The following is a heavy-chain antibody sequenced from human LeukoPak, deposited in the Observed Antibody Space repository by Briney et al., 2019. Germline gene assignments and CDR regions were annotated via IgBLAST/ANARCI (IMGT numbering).Heavy chain of an antibody. CDR1: GFTFSSYA. Sequence: GGSLRLSCAASGFTFSSYAMSWVRQAPGKGLEWVSAISGSGDSTYYADSVKGRFTISRDNSKNTLYLQMNSLRAEDTAVYYCAKAGSSGYYYFDYWGQGTLVTVSS. V-gene: IGHV3-23*01. CDR3: AKAGSSGYYYFDY. J-gene: IGHJ4*02. CDR2: ISGSGDST. D-gene: IGHD6-19*01.